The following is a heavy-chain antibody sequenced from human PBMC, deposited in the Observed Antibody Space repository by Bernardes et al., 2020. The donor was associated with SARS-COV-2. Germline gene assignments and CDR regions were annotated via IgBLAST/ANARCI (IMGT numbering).Heavy chain of an antibody. D-gene: IGHD3-22*01. CDR3: ATGAATYYYDSRGYYRLDY. CDR1: GHTLSELC. CDR2: FDPEDGET. V-gene: IGHV1-24*01. Sequence: ASVKVSCKVSGHTLSELCIRWVRQAPGKGLEWMGSFDPEDGETIYAQKFQGRVTMTEDTSTDTAYMELSSLRSEDTAVYYCATGAATYYYDSRGYYRLDYWGQGTLVTVSS. J-gene: IGHJ4*02.